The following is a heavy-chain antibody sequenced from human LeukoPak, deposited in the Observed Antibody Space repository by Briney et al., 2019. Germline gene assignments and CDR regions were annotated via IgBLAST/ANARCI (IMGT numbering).Heavy chain of an antibody. J-gene: IGHJ4*02. CDR2: IYHSGST. CDR1: GGSISSYY. Sequence: SETLSLTCTVSGGSISSYYWGWIRQPPGKGLEWIGSIYHSGSTYYNPSLKSRVTISVDTSKNQFSLKLSSVTAADTAVYYCARESIGVRGSYKTFDYWGQGTLVTVSS. CDR3: ARESIGVRGSYKTFDY. V-gene: IGHV4-38-2*02. D-gene: IGHD1-26*01.